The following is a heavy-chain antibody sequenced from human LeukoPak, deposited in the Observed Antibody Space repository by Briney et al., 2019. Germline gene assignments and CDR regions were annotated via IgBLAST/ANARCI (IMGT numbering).Heavy chain of an antibody. CDR2: ISGSGGST. J-gene: IGHJ6*02. CDR3: AKGSVVPAARRVYYYYYGMDV. CDR1: GFTFSSYA. V-gene: IGHV3-23*01. D-gene: IGHD2-2*01. Sequence: GGSLRLSCAASGFTFSSYAMSWFRQAPGKGLEWVSAISGSGGSTYYADSVKGRFTISRDNSKNTLYLQMNSLRAEDTAVYYCAKGSVVPAARRVYYYYYGMDVWGQGTTVTVSS.